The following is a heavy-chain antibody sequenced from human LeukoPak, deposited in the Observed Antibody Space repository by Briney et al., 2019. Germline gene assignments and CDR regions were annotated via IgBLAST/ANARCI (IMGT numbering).Heavy chain of an antibody. CDR2: IYYSGST. CDR3: ASITFGGVIVDY. J-gene: IGHJ4*02. D-gene: IGHD3-16*02. CDR1: GGSISSSSYY. V-gene: IGHV4-39*01. Sequence: SETLSLTCTVSGGSISSSSYYWGWIRQPPGKGLEWIGSIYYSGSTYYNPSLKSRVTISVDTSKNQFSPKLSSVTAADTAVYYCASITFGGVIVDYWGQGTLVTVSS.